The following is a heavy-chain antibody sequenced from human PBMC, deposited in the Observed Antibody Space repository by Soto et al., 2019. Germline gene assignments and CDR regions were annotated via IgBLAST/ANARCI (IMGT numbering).Heavy chain of an antibody. D-gene: IGHD3-9*01. CDR3: ARDGVVYDILTGYYPTPDFDY. CDR1: GYTFTRYG. CDR2: ISAYNGNT. Sequence: GASVKVSCKASGYTFTRYGICWVRQAPGQGLEGMGWISAYNGNTNYAQKLQGRVTMTTDTSTSTAYMELRSLRSDDTAVYYCARDGVVYDILTGYYPTPDFDYWGQGTLVTVSS. J-gene: IGHJ4*02. V-gene: IGHV1-18*01.